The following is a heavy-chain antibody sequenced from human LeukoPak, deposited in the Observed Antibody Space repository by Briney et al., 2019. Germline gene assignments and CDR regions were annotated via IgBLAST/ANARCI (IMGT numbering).Heavy chain of an antibody. CDR1: GFTFSSYS. CDR2: IKQDGSEK. Sequence: PGGSLRLSCAASGFTFSSYSMTWVRQAPGKGLEWVANIKQDGSEKYYVDSVKGRFTISRDNAKHSLYLQMNSLRAEDTAVYYCARDYSNRFDYWGQGTLVTVSS. V-gene: IGHV3-7*01. D-gene: IGHD4-11*01. J-gene: IGHJ4*02. CDR3: ARDYSNRFDY.